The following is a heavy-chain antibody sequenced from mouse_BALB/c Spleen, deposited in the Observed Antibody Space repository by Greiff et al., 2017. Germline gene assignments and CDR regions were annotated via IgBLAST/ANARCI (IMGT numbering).Heavy chain of an antibody. CDR2: ISDGGSYT. D-gene: IGHD2-1*01. CDR3: AVGNPFDY. Sequence: EVKVVESGGGLVKPGGSLKLSCAASGFTFSDYYMYWVRQTPEKRLEWVATISDGGSYTYYPDSVKGRFTISRDNAKNNLYLQMSSLKSEDTAMYYCAVGNPFDYWGQGTTLTVSS. V-gene: IGHV5-4*02. J-gene: IGHJ2*01. CDR1: GFTFSDYY.